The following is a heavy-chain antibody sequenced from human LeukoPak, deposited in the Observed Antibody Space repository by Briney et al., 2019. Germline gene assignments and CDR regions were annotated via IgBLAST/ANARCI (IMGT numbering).Heavy chain of an antibody. J-gene: IGHJ4*02. CDR3: ARGGLWFGELFDDY. CDR2: MNPNSGNT. CDR1: GGTFSSYA. V-gene: IGHV1-8*02. D-gene: IGHD3-10*01. Sequence: ASVKVSCKASGGTFSSYAISWVRQAPGQGLEWMGWMNPNSGNTGYAQKFQGRVTMTRNTSISTAYMELSSLRSEDTAVYYCARGGLWFGELFDDYWGQGTLVTVSS.